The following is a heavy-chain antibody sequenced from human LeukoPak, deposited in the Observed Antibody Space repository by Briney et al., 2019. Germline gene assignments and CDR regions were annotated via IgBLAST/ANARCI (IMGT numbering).Heavy chain of an antibody. J-gene: IGHJ4*02. CDR1: GYTFTGYY. CDR3: ARDERYSYGHDY. Sequence: ASVKVSCKASGYTFTGYYMHWVRQAPGQGLEWMGWINPNSGGTNYAQKFQGRVTMTRDTSISTAYMELSRLRSDDTAAYYCARDERYSYGHDYWGQGTLVTVSS. V-gene: IGHV1-2*02. CDR2: INPNSGGT. D-gene: IGHD5-18*01.